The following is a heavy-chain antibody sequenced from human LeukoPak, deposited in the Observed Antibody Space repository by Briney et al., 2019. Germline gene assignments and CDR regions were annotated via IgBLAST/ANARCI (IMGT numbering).Heavy chain of an antibody. CDR1: GFTFSSYA. Sequence: GGSLRLSCAASGFTFSSYAMHWVRQAPGKGLEWVAVISYDGSNKYYADSVKGRFTISRDNAKNSLYLQMNSLRAEDTAVYYCARDNSGWYRDYWGQGTLVTVSS. CDR3: ARDNSGWYRDY. V-gene: IGHV3-30-3*01. CDR2: ISYDGSNK. D-gene: IGHD6-19*01. J-gene: IGHJ4*02.